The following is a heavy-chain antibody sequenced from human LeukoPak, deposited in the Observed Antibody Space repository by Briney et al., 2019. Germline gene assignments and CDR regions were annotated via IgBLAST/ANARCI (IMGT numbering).Heavy chain of an antibody. V-gene: IGHV4-30-4*08. CDR2: IYYSGST. Sequence: SETLSLTCTVSGGSISSGDYYWSWIRQPPGKGLEWIGYIYYSGSTYYNPSLKSRVTISVDTSKNQFSLKLSSVTAADTAVYYCARGCGPKDGVCYDWGQGTLVTVSP. CDR1: GGSISSGDYY. J-gene: IGHJ4*02. CDR3: ARGCGPKDGVCYD. D-gene: IGHD2-8*01.